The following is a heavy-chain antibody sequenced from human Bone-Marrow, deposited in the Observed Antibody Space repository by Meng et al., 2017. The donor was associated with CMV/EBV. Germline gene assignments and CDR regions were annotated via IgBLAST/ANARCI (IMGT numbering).Heavy chain of an antibody. CDR3: ARTNDYGDYYPAVDI. V-gene: IGHV3-30-3*01. J-gene: IGHJ3*02. D-gene: IGHD4-17*01. CDR1: GFTFSSYA. Sequence: GESLKISCAASGFTFSSYAMHWVRQAPGKGLEWVAVISYDGSNKYYADSVKGRFTISRDNSKNTLYLQMNSLRAEDTAVYYCARTNDYGDYYPAVDIWGQGTMVTVSS. CDR2: ISYDGSNK.